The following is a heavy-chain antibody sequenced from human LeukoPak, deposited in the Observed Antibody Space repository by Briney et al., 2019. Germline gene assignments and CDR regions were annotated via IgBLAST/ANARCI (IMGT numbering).Heavy chain of an antibody. CDR3: ARRPLRRAAAGPYFAY. V-gene: IGHV4-34*01. CDR2: INHSGST. Sequence: SETLSLTCAVYGGSFSGYYWSWIRQPPGKGLEWIGEINHSGSTNYNPSLKSRVTISVDTSKNQFSLKLSSVTAADTAVYYCARRPLRRAAAGPYFAYWGQGTLVTVSS. J-gene: IGHJ4*02. CDR1: GGSFSGYY. D-gene: IGHD6-13*01.